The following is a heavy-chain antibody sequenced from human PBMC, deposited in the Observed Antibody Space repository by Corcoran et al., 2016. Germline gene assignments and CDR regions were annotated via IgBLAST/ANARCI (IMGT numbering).Heavy chain of an antibody. Sequence: QVQLVESGGGVVQPGRSLRLSCAASGFTFSSYGMHWGRQPPGKGLEWVAVLSYDGSNKYYAASGKGRFTNSRDNTKNTLYLQMNSLRAEDTAVNYWAKDRRRDGYNWFDYWGQGTLVTVSS. CDR1: GFTFSSYG. D-gene: IGHD5-12*01. V-gene: IGHV3-30*18. CDR2: LSYDGSNK. CDR3: AKDRRRDGYNWFDY. J-gene: IGHJ4*02.